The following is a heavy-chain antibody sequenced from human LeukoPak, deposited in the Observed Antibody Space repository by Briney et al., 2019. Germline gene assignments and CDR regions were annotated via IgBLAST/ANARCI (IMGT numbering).Heavy chain of an antibody. Sequence: GGSLRLSCAASGFTFSSYAMHWVRQAPGKGLEWVAVISYDGSNKYYADSVKGRFTISRDNSKNTLYLQMNSLRAEDTAVYYCARDSSPEGGIDYWGQGTLVTVSS. CDR2: ISYDGSNK. V-gene: IGHV3-30*01. CDR1: GFTFSSYA. J-gene: IGHJ4*02. D-gene: IGHD3-16*01. CDR3: ARDSSPEGGIDY.